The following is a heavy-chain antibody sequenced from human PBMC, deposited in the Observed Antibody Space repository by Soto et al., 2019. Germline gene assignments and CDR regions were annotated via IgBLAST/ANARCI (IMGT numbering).Heavy chain of an antibody. J-gene: IGHJ4*02. CDR2: IKEDGSEK. Sequence: GGSLRLSCADSGFILRNYWMSWVRQAPGMGLQWVASIKEDGSEKYYVDPVKGRFTISRDNAKNSLYLQMNSLRAEDTAFYYCAKDTGPNWGQGTLVTVSS. CDR3: AKDTGPN. CDR1: GFILRNYW. V-gene: IGHV3-7*03.